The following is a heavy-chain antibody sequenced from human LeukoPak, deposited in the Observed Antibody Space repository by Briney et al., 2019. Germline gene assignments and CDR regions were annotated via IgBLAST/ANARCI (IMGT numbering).Heavy chain of an antibody. J-gene: IGHJ4*02. CDR2: LKEGD. CDR3: ARLYKGGYTSLEPDY. V-gene: IGHV3-7*01. D-gene: IGHD3-16*02. Sequence: GGSLRLSCAASGFFLNSYWMNWFRQAPGKGLEWVANLKEGDKYADSVKGRFTVSRDNAKNSLYLQMNSLRAEDTAIYYCARLYKGGYTSLEPDYWGQGTLVIVSS. CDR1: GFFLNSYW.